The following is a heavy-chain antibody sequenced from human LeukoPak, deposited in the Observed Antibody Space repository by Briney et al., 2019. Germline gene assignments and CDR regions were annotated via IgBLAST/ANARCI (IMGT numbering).Heavy chain of an antibody. CDR3: ANREYRSSGCVY. CDR2: ISGSGGNT. Sequence: GGSLRLSCAASGFTFSNYAMSWVRQAPGKGLEWVSAISGSGGNTYYADSVKGRFTISRDNSKNTLYLQMNSLRAEDTAVYYCANREYRSSGCVYWGQGTLVTVSS. J-gene: IGHJ4*02. D-gene: IGHD6-6*01. CDR1: GFTFSNYA. V-gene: IGHV3-23*01.